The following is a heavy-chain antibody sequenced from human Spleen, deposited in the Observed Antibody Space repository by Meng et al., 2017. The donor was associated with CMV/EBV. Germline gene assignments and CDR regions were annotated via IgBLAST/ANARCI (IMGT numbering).Heavy chain of an antibody. Sequence: GESLKISCGVSGFTFSKYVMSWVRQAPGKGLEWVSSISGVGVNTYYADSVKGRFTISRDNAKNTLYLQMNSLRAEDTAVYYCARDWSGSDDYWGQGTLVTVSS. J-gene: IGHJ4*02. CDR1: GFTFSKYV. CDR2: ISGVGVNT. D-gene: IGHD1-26*01. CDR3: ARDWSGSDDY. V-gene: IGHV3-23*01.